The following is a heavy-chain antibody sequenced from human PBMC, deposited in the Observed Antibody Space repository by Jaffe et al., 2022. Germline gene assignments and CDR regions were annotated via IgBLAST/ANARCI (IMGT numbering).Heavy chain of an antibody. CDR1: GGSISSSSYY. CDR2: IYYSGST. Sequence: QLQLQESGPGLVKPSETLSLTCTVSGGSISSSSYYWGWIRQPPGKGLEWIGSIYYSGSTYYNPSLKSRVTISVDTSKNQFSLKLSSVTAADTAVYYCARIVYCSGGSCYLFDYWGQGTLVTVSS. V-gene: IGHV4-39*01. D-gene: IGHD2-15*01. J-gene: IGHJ4*02. CDR3: ARIVYCSGGSCYLFDY.